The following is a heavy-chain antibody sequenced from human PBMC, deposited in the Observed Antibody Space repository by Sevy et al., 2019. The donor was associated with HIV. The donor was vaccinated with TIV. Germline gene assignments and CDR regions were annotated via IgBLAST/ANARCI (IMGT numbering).Heavy chain of an antibody. D-gene: IGHD3-16*01. CDR1: GLTFSNYW. CDR3: FGGTN. J-gene: IGHJ4*02. CDR2: IKKDGSRK. V-gene: IGHV3-7*03. Sequence: GSLRLSCTDSGLTFSNYWMHWVRQAPGKGLEWVASIKKDGSRKDYVDSVKGRFIISRDNAKSSVYLQMNSLRDEDAAVYYCFGGTNWGQGTLVTVSS.